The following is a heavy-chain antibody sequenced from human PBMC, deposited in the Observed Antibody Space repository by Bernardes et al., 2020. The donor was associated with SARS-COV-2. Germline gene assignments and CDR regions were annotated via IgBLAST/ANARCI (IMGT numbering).Heavy chain of an antibody. CDR3: GTGGNGVTAPGMDV. CDR2: INPGGTVT. J-gene: IGHJ6*02. D-gene: IGHD1-1*01. V-gene: IGHV3-74*01. Sequence: GGSLRLSCAASGFTFTTYCIHWVRQIPGKGPVWVSRINPGGTVTDYADSVKGRFTISRDNTRNTVYLQMNGLTVEDTAVYYCGTGGNGVTAPGMDVWGQGITVTVSS. CDR1: GFTFTTYC.